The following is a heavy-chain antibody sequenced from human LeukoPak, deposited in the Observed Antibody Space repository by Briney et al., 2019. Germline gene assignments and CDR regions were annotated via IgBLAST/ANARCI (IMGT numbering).Heavy chain of an antibody. CDR3: ARDSLRFGELAYDY. D-gene: IGHD3-10*01. CDR2: ISAYNGNT. V-gene: IGHV1-18*01. Sequence: GASVKVSCKASGYTFTSYGISWVRQAPGQGLEWMGWISAYNGNTNYAQKLQGRVTMTTDTSTSTAYMELRSLRSDDTAAYYCARDSLRFGELAYDYWGQGIQVTVSS. CDR1: GYTFTSYG. J-gene: IGHJ4*02.